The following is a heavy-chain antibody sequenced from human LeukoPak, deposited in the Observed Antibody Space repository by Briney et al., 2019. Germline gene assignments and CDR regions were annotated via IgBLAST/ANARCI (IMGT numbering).Heavy chain of an antibody. CDR3: TRDTFGARDS. CDR1: GYPFSCYW. J-gene: IGHJ4*02. V-gene: IGHV3-74*01. D-gene: IGHD3-10*01. CDR2: INEGGSST. Sequence: PSGSLTLSCAVSGYPFSCYWWRWVRQPPGKGLVWVSRINEGGSSTNYADSVSGRFTISRDNAKNTLYLQMNSLRAEDTAVYYCTRDTFGARDSWGQGTLVTVSS.